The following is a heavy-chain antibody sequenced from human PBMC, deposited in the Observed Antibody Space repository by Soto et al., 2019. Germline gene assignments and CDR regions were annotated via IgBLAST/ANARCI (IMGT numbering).Heavy chain of an antibody. J-gene: IGHJ5*02. D-gene: IGHD3-3*01. Sequence: QVQLVQSGAEVKKPGASVKVSCKASGYTFINYGISWVRQAPGPGLEWMGWISAYNGNTNYAQKLQGRVTMTTDTSTSTAYMELRSLRSDDTAVYYCARDVRATYDFWSVDWFDPWGQGTLVTVSS. V-gene: IGHV1-18*01. CDR3: ARDVRATYDFWSVDWFDP. CDR1: GYTFINYG. CDR2: ISAYNGNT.